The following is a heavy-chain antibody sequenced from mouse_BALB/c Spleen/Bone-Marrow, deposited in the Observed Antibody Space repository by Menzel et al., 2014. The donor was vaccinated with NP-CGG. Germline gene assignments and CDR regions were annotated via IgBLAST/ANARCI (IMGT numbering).Heavy chain of an antibody. D-gene: IGHD2-10*02. CDR2: INPGSSTI. V-gene: IGHV4-2*02. CDR1: GFDFSRYW. CDR3: ARLAVWGAMDY. Sequence: EVKLMESGGGLVQPGGSLNLSCAASGFDFSRYWMSWARQAPGKGQEWIGEINPGSSTINYTPSLKDKFIISRDNAKNTLYLQMSKVRSEDTALYYCARLAVWGAMDYWGQGTSVTVSS. J-gene: IGHJ4*01.